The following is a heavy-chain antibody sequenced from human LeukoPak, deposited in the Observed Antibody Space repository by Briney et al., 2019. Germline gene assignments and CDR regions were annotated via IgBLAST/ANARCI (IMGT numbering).Heavy chain of an antibody. Sequence: GGSLRLSCAASGFTFSSYGMHWVRQAPGKGLEWVAVIWYDGSNKYYADSVKGRFTISRDNSKNTLYLQMNSLRAEDTAVYYCAKEEFYYDSSGSAEYFQHWGQGTLSPSPQ. CDR3: AKEEFYYDSSGSAEYFQH. J-gene: IGHJ1*01. V-gene: IGHV3-33*06. D-gene: IGHD3-22*01. CDR1: GFTFSSYG. CDR2: IWYDGSNK.